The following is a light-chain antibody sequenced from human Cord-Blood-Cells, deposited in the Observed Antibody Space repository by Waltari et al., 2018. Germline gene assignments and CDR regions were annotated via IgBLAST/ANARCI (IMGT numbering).Light chain of an antibody. J-gene: IGLJ3*02. Sequence: QSALTQPPSVSGSPGQSLTLPCPGNSRDVWSSNIVSWYQQHPGKAPKLMIYEGSKRPSGVSNRFSGSKSGNTASLTISGLQAEDEADYYCCSYAGSSNWVFGGGTKLTVL. CDR2: EGS. CDR3: CSYAGSSNWV. CDR1: SRDVWSSNI. V-gene: IGLV2-23*01.